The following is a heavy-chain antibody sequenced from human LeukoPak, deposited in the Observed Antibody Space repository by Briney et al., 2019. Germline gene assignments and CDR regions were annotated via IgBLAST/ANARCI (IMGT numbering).Heavy chain of an antibody. D-gene: IGHD6-13*01. J-gene: IGHJ4*02. CDR1: GFTFSSYE. CDR2: ISSSGSTI. V-gene: IGHV3-48*03. Sequence: PGGSLRLSCAASGFTFSSYEMNWVRQAPGKGLEWVSYISSSGSTIYHADSVKGRFTISRDNAKNSLYLQMNSLRAEDTAVYYCARSFWGAAAGPVYFDYWGQGTLVTVSS. CDR3: ARSFWGAAAGPVYFDY.